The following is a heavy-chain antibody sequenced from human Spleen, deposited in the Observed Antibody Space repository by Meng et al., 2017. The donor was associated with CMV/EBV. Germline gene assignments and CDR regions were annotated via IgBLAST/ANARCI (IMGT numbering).Heavy chain of an antibody. V-gene: IGHV3-30*04. Sequence: GESLKISCAASGFTFSSYAIHWVRQPPGKGLEWVAIISYDGSVKFYTDSVKGRFTISRDNSKNTLYLQMNSLRAEDTAVYYCAKTNWNYPSLDYWGQGTLVTVSS. CDR3: AKTNWNYPSLDY. J-gene: IGHJ4*02. CDR2: ISYDGSVK. CDR1: GFTFSSYA. D-gene: IGHD1-7*01.